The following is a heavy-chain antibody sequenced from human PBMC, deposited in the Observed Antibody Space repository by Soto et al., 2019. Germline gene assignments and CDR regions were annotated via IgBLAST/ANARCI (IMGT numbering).Heavy chain of an antibody. CDR1: GYTFTGYY. CDR2: INPYTGGT. CDR3: ATQFHHCGGDCYRGPYFGMDV. Sequence: QVQLVQSGSEVKEPGASVKVSCKASGYTFTGYYVLWVRQAPGQGPECMGWINPYTGGTNYAQKFRGRVTMTRDTSMSTAYMELSKLISDDAAVYYCATQFHHCGGDCYRGPYFGMDVWGQGTTVTVSS. V-gene: IGHV1-2*02. D-gene: IGHD2-21*02. J-gene: IGHJ6*02.